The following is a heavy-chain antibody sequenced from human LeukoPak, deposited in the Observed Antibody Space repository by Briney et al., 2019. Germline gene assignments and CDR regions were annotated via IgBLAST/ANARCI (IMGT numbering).Heavy chain of an antibody. J-gene: IGHJ3*02. V-gene: IGHV3-13*01. CDR2: IGTAGDT. Sequence: GGSLRLSCAASGFTFSSYDMHWVRQATGKGLEWVSAIGTAGDTYYPGSVKGRFTISRENAKNSLYLQMSSLRAGDTAVYYCARVNDYVWGSYRDHAFDIWGQGTMVTVSS. CDR1: GFTFSSYD. CDR3: ARVNDYVWGSYRDHAFDI. D-gene: IGHD3-16*02.